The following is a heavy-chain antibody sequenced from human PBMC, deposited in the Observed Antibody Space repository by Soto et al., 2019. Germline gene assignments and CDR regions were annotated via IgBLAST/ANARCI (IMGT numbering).Heavy chain of an antibody. CDR1: GASIRSTDYY. J-gene: IGHJ5*02. CDR2: VYYTGST. V-gene: IGHV4-30-4*01. D-gene: IGHD2-21*02. CDR3: VRTARERAVAPHWLDR. Sequence: PSETLSLTCTVSGASIRSTDYYWSWIRQAPGKGLEWIGYVYYTGSTYYNPSLMSRLTISVDTSKNQFSLKLTSVTAAETAVYYCVRTARERAVAPHWLDRWGQGTQVTVSS.